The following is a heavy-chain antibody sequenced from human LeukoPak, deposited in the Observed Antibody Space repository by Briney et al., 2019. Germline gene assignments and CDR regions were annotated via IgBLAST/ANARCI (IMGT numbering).Heavy chain of an antibody. Sequence: ASVKVSCKASGYTFTSYGISWVRQAPGKGLEWMGGFDPEDGETIYAQKFQGRVTMTEDTSTDTAYMELSSLRSEDTAVYYCATVRPPYYGMDVWGQGTTVTVSS. CDR3: ATVRPPYYGMDV. J-gene: IGHJ6*02. CDR2: FDPEDGET. V-gene: IGHV1-24*01. CDR1: GYTFTSYG.